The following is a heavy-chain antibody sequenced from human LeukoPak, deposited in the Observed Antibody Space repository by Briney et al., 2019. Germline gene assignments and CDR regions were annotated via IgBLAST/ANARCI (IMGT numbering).Heavy chain of an antibody. V-gene: IGHV1-46*01. Sequence: ASVKDSCKASGYTFTSYYMHWVRQAPGQGGGWMGIINPRGGGTSYAQKCQGRVTMTTDTSTSTVYMELSSLRSEDTAVYYCARETPEFCSSTSCYVRYYYYGMDVWGQGTTVTVSS. J-gene: IGHJ6*02. CDR3: ARETPEFCSSTSCYVRYYYYGMDV. CDR2: INPRGGGT. CDR1: GYTFTSYY. D-gene: IGHD2-2*01.